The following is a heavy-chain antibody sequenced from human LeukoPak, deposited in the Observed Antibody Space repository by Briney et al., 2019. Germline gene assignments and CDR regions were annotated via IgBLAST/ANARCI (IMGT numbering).Heavy chain of an antibody. J-gene: IGHJ3*02. CDR2: INPNSGGT. V-gene: IGHV1-2*02. CDR3: ARENGPLDAFDI. Sequence: GASVKVSCKASGYTFTGYYMHWVRQAPGQGLEWMGWINPNSGGTNYAQKFQGRVTMTTDTSTSTAYMELRSLRSDDTAVYYCARENGPLDAFDIWGQGTMVTVSS. CDR1: GYTFTGYY.